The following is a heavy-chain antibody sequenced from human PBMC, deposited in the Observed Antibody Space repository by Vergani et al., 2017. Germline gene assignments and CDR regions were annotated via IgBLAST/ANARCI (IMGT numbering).Heavy chain of an antibody. V-gene: IGHV4-59*08. Sequence: QVQLQESGPGLVKPSEALSLICTVSGASISDFYWHWIRQPPRMGLEWIGYVFYSGSTYYNSSLQSRVTISVDTSKNQFSLTLKSLTAADTAVYYCARRRIAAAGTIFDYWGQGTLATFSS. CDR2: VFYSGST. J-gene: IGHJ4*02. CDR3: ARRRIAAAGTIFDY. D-gene: IGHD6-25*01. CDR1: GASISDFY.